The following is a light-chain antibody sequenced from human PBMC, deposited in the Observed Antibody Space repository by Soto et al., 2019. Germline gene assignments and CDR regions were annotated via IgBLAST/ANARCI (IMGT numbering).Light chain of an antibody. CDR3: QQYSIWRT. J-gene: IGKJ1*01. CDR1: QSVSSN. V-gene: IGKV3-15*01. CDR2: GAS. Sequence: EVLMTQAPATLSVSPVGIGTLSFRASQSVSSNLAWYQQKAGQAPRLLIYGASTRATGIPARFSGSGSGTEFTLTISSLQSEDFAVYYCQQYSIWRTFGQGTKVDIK.